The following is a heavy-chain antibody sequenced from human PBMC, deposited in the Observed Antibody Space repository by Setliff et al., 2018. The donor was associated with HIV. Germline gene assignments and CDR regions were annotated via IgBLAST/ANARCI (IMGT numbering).Heavy chain of an antibody. Sequence: PSETLSLTCAVFGGSFTDIGGSFTDYYWIWIRQPPGKGLEWIGEINHSGSTHYNPSLKSRAAISVDTSKNQISLKLTSVTAADTAVYYCARHRPWEVDVFDIWGQGTMVTVSS. J-gene: IGHJ3*02. V-gene: IGHV4-34*01. CDR3: ARHRPWEVDVFDI. CDR1: GGSFTDIGGSFTDYY. CDR2: INHSGST. D-gene: IGHD1-26*01.